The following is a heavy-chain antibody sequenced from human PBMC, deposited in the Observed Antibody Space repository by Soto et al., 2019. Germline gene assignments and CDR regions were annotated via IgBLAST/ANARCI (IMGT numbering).Heavy chain of an antibody. V-gene: IGHV4-4*07. CDR1: GASISGYY. Sequence: SETQSLTCTVSGASISGYYWSWIRESAGKGLEWIGRIYATGTTDYNPSLKSRVMMSVDTSKKQFSLKLRSVTAADTAVYYCVRDGTKTLRDWFDPWGQG. J-gene: IGHJ5*02. CDR2: IYATGTT. D-gene: IGHD1-1*01. CDR3: VRDGTKTLRDWFDP.